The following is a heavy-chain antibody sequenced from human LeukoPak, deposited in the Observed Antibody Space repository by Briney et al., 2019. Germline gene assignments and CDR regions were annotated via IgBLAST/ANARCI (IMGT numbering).Heavy chain of an antibody. D-gene: IGHD3-22*01. CDR1: GFTFSSYE. Sequence: PGGSLRLSCAASGFTFSSYEMNWVRQAPGKGLEWVSYISSSGSTIYYADSVKGRFTISRDNAKNSLYLQMNSLRAEDTAVYYCASFLSSGYYQTWYDPWGQGTLVTVSS. CDR2: ISSSGSTI. J-gene: IGHJ5*02. CDR3: ASFLSSGYYQTWYDP. V-gene: IGHV3-48*03.